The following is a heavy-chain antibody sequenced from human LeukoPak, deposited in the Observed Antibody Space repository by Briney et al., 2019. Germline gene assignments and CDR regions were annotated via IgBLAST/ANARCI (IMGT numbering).Heavy chain of an antibody. Sequence: SETLSLTCAVYGGAFSGYYWSWIRQPPGKGLEWIGEINHRGSTNYNPSLKSRVTISVDTSKNQFSLKLSSVTAADTAVYYCAIEAPYGSGSYYNGPFDYWGQGTLVTVSS. D-gene: IGHD3-10*01. CDR1: GGAFSGYY. CDR2: INHRGST. V-gene: IGHV4-34*01. CDR3: AIEAPYGSGSYYNGPFDY. J-gene: IGHJ4*02.